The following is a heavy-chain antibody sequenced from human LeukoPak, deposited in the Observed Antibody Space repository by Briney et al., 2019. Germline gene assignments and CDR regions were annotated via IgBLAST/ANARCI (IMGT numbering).Heavy chain of an antibody. V-gene: IGHV3-30*18. Sequence: GRSLRLSCAASGFTFRSYGMHWVRQAPGKGLEWVALISYDGSKKYSADSVKGRFPISRDNSKNTLYLQMNSLRAEDTAVYYCAKESHDSSGYYHYFDYWGQGALVTVSS. CDR2: ISYDGSKK. CDR3: AKESHDSSGYYHYFDY. D-gene: IGHD3-22*01. J-gene: IGHJ4*02. CDR1: GFTFRSYG.